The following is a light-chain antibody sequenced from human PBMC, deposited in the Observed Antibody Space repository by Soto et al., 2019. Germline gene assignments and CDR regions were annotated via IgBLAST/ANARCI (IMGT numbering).Light chain of an antibody. V-gene: IGKV1-6*01. J-gene: IGKJ1*01. CDR1: QGISNE. CDR3: LQDYTYPWT. CDR2: VAS. Sequence: IQMTQSPSALSASVGDRVTITCRASQGISNELGWYQQRPGKAPKVLIYVASNLQSGVPSRFSGSASGTDFTLTISSLQPEDFATYYCLQDYTYPWTFGQGTKV.